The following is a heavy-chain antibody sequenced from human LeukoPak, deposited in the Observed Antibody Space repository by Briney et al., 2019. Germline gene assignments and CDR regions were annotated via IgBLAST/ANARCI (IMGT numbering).Heavy chain of an antibody. CDR1: GYSFTSYW. J-gene: IGHJ4*02. CDR2: IAPSDSYT. CDR3: ARHRDCSSGACYPDY. V-gene: IGHV5-10-1*01. D-gene: IGHD2-15*01. Sequence: GESLKISCKGSGYSFTSYWIIWVRQMPGKGLEWMGRIAPSDSYTNYRPSFQGHVTISADKSISTAYLQWSSLEASDTAMYYCARHRDCSSGACYPDYWGQGTLVTVSS.